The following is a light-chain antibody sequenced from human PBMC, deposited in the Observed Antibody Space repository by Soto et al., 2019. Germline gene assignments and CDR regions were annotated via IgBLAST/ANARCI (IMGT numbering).Light chain of an antibody. J-gene: IGKJ5*01. Sequence: DLQMTQSPASLSASVGDRVIITCQASQDISNYLNWYQQKPGKAPKLLIYDASNLETGVPSRFSGSGSGTHFTFAITSLQPEDLATYYCQQYDSLPTFGPGTRLDFK. CDR1: QDISNY. V-gene: IGKV1-33*01. CDR2: DAS. CDR3: QQYDSLPT.